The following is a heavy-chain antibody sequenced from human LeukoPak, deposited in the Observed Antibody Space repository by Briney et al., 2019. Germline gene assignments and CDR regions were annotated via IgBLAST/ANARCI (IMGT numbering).Heavy chain of an antibody. V-gene: IGHV1-24*01. CDR1: GYTLTELS. J-gene: IGHJ3*02. Sequence: ASVKVSCKVSGYTLTELSMHWVRQAPGKGLEWMGGFDSKYGETIYAQKFQDRVTMTQDTSTDTAYMELTSLRSDDTAVYYCATPRRRFAIFGVIPIGRPFDIWGQGTMVAVSS. CDR3: ATPRRRFAIFGVIPIGRPFDI. D-gene: IGHD3-3*01. CDR2: FDSKYGET.